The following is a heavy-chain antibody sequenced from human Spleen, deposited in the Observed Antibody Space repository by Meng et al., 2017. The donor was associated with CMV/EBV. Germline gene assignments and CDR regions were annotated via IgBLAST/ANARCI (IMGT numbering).Heavy chain of an antibody. CDR2: IIPTLDKT. J-gene: IGHJ4*02. CDR3: ATERKWGSYTPDDDC. Sequence: SGGTFSSYTFSWVRQAPGQGLVWIGRIIPTLDKTFYAQKFQGRVTITADSSSATANMELSRLTSEDTAIYFCATERKWGSYTPDDDCWGQGTLVTVSS. CDR1: GGTFSSYT. D-gene: IGHD2-2*02. V-gene: IGHV1-69*08.